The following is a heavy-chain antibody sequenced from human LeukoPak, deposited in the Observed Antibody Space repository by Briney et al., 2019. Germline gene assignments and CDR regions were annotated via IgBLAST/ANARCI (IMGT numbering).Heavy chain of an antibody. CDR2: INPNSGGT. Sequence: ASVKFSCKASGYTFTGYYMHWVRQAPGQGLEWMGWINPNSGGTNYAQKFQGRVTMTRDTSISTAYMELSRLRSEDTAVYYCARARSGSYYSYWGQGTLVTVSS. J-gene: IGHJ4*02. CDR3: ARARSGSYYSY. CDR1: GYTFTGYY. V-gene: IGHV1-2*02. D-gene: IGHD1-26*01.